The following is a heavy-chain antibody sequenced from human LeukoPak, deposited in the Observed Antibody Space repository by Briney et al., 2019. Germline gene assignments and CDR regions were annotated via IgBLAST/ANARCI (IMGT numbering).Heavy chain of an antibody. D-gene: IGHD3-10*01. V-gene: IGHV4-59*08. Sequence: SETLSLTCTVSGGSISSYYWSWIRQPPGKGLEWIGYIYYSGSTNYNPSLKSRVTISVDTSKNQFSLKLSSVTAADTAVYYCARHRGYGSGSYSAAWRFDPWGQGTLVTVSS. CDR1: GGSISSYY. J-gene: IGHJ5*02. CDR3: ARHRGYGSGSYSAAWRFDP. CDR2: IYYSGST.